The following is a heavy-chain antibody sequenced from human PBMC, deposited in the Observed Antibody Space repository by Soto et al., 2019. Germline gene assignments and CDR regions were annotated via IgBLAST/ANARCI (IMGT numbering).Heavy chain of an antibody. Sequence: QITLKESGPTLVKPTQTLTLTCTISGFSLSTSGVGVGWIRQPPGKALEWLALIYWDDVQRYSPSLKTRLTIPNDTSRNQVVLTMTNMDPVDTATYYCAHSPCSGGTCYLFDYWGQGMLVTVSS. D-gene: IGHD2-15*01. CDR3: AHSPCSGGTCYLFDY. J-gene: IGHJ4*02. CDR2: IYWDDVQ. CDR1: GFSLSTSGVG. V-gene: IGHV2-5*02.